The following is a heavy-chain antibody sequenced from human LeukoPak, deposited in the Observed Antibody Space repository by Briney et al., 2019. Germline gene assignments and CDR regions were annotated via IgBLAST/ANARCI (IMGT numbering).Heavy chain of an antibody. V-gene: IGHV3-23*01. D-gene: IGHD6-19*01. J-gene: IGHJ2*01. CDR1: GFTFSNFA. CDR3: AKDTSSDWFINWYFDL. Sequence: GGSLRLSCAASGFTFSNFAMNWVRQAPGKGLEWVSTISGTGTSTYYAGSVKGRFTISRDNSKNTLYLQMHSLRPEDTAVYHCAKDTSSDWFINWYFDLWGRGTLVTVSS. CDR2: ISGTGTST.